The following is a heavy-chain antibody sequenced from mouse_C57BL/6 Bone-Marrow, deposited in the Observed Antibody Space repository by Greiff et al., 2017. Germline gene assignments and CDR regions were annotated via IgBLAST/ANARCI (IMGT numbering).Heavy chain of an antibody. CDR3: ARDGSSYAFDY. Sequence: QVQLQQPGAELVRPGTSVKLSCKASGYTFTSYWMPWVKQRPGQGLEWIGVIDPSDSYTNYNQKFKGKATLTVDTSSSTAYMQLSSLTSEDSAVYYCARDGSSYAFDYWGQGTTLTVSS. CDR2: IDPSDSYT. D-gene: IGHD1-1*01. J-gene: IGHJ2*01. CDR1: GYTFTSYW. V-gene: IGHV1-59*01.